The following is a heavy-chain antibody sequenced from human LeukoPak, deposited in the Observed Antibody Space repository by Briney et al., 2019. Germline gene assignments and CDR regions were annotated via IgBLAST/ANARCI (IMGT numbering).Heavy chain of an antibody. D-gene: IGHD3-3*01. CDR3: ARDRYDFWSGYHDY. CDR1: GYTFTGYY. Sequence: ASVKVSCKASGYTFTGYYMHWVRQAPGQGLEWTGWINPNSGGTNYAQKFQGRVTMTRDTSISTAYMELSRLRSDDTAVYYCARDRYDFWSGYHDYWGQGTLVTVSS. V-gene: IGHV1-2*02. CDR2: INPNSGGT. J-gene: IGHJ4*02.